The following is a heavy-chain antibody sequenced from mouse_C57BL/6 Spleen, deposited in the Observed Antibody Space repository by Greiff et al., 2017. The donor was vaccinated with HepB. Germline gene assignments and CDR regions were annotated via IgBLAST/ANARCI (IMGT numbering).Heavy chain of an antibody. V-gene: IGHV1-55*01. Sequence: QVQLQQPGAELVKPGASVKMSCKASGYAFTSYWITWVKQRPGQGLEWIGDIYPGSGSTNYNEKFKSKATLTVDTSSSTAYMQLSSLTSEDSAVYYCARRDYDGDYYAMDYWGQGTSVTVSS. CDR1: GYAFTSYW. CDR2: IYPGSGST. J-gene: IGHJ4*01. CDR3: ARRDYDGDYYAMDY. D-gene: IGHD2-4*01.